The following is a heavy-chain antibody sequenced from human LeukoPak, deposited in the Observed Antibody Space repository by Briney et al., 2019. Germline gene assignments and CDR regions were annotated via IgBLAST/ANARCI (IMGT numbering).Heavy chain of an antibody. CDR3: ARGSYYLNPKLIDY. Sequence: KPSETLSLTCTVSGYSISSGYYWGWIRQPPGKGLEWIGSIYHSGSTYYNPSLKSRVTISVDTSKNQFSLKLSSVTAADTAVYYCARGSYYLNPKLIDYWGQGTLVTVSS. CDR2: IYHSGST. J-gene: IGHJ4*02. CDR1: GYSISSGYY. V-gene: IGHV4-38-2*02. D-gene: IGHD1-14*01.